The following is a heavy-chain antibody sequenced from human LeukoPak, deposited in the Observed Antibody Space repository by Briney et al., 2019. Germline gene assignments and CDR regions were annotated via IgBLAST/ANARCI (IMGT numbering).Heavy chain of an antibody. CDR3: ARGEKDFWSGYENYFDY. V-gene: IGHV3-74*01. J-gene: IGHJ4*02. Sequence: GGSLRLSCAVSGFTFSSYWMHWVRQAPGKGLVWVSRINSDGSSTSYADSVKGRFTISRDNAKNTLYLQMNSLRAEDTAVYYCARGEKDFWSGYENYFDYWGQGTLVTVSS. CDR2: INSDGSST. CDR1: GFTFSSYW. D-gene: IGHD3-3*01.